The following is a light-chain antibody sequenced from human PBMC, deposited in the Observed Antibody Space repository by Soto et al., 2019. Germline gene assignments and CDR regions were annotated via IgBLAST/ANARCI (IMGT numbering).Light chain of an antibody. Sequence: EIVMTQSPATLSVSQGERATLSCRASQRVISNLAWYQHKPGQAARLLIYEASNRATGIPARFSGSGSGADFTLTISSLEPEDFALYYCQQHINWPLTFGGGTKVDIK. CDR2: EAS. J-gene: IGKJ4*01. CDR1: QRVISN. V-gene: IGKV3-11*01. CDR3: QQHINWPLT.